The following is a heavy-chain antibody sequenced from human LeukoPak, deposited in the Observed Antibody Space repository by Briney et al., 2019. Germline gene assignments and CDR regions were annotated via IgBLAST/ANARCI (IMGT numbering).Heavy chain of an antibody. CDR3: ATSGRDGYNDFDY. CDR1: GGSISSGGSY. D-gene: IGHD5-24*01. Sequence: SETLSLTCTVSVSGGSISSGGSYWSWIRQRPGKGLEWIGYISYSGSTYYSPSLKSRVTISVDTSKNQFSLKLSSVTAADTAVYYCATSGRDGYNDFDYWGQGTLVTVSS. J-gene: IGHJ4*02. CDR2: ISYSGST. V-gene: IGHV4-31*03.